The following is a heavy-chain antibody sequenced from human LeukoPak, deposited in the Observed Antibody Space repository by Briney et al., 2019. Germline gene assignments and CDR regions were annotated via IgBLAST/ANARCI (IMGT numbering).Heavy chain of an antibody. D-gene: IGHD3-22*01. CDR3: AEVLYSYDSSGLGWFDP. Sequence: SQTLSLTCTVSGGSVSSGDYYWSWIRQPPGEGLEWIGYIYYSGSTYYNPSLKNRVTISVDTSKNQFSLKLSSVTAADTAVYYCAEVLYSYDSSGLGWFDPWGQGTLVTVSS. CDR2: IYYSGST. CDR1: GGSVSSGDYY. V-gene: IGHV4-30-4*08. J-gene: IGHJ5*02.